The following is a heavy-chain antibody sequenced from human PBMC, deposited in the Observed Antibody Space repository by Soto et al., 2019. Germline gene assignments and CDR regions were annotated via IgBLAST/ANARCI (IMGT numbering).Heavy chain of an antibody. CDR3: SYYDSSGPSLRGYYYCGMDV. Sequence: EVQLVESGGGLVKPGGSLRLSCAASGFTFSNAWMNWVRQAPGKGLEWVGRIKSKTDGGTTDYAAPVKGRFTISRDDSKNTLYLQMNSLKTEDTAVYYCSYYDSSGPSLRGYYYCGMDVWGQGTTVTVSS. CDR2: IKSKTDGGTT. V-gene: IGHV3-15*07. J-gene: IGHJ6*02. CDR1: GFTFSNAW. D-gene: IGHD3-22*01.